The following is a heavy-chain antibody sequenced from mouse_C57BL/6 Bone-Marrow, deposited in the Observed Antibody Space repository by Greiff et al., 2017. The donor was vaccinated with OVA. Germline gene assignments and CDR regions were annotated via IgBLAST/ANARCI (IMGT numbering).Heavy chain of an antibody. CDR1: GFTFSSYT. J-gene: IGHJ3*01. CDR2: ISGGGGNT. D-gene: IGHD4-1*01. Sequence: EVHLVESGGGLVKPGGSLKLSCAASGFTFSSYTMSWVRQTPEKRLEWVATISGGGGNTYYPDSVKGRFTISRDNAKNTLYLQMSSLRSEDTALYYCARQLGRRAWFAYWGQGTLVTVSA. V-gene: IGHV5-9*01. CDR3: ARQLGRRAWFAY.